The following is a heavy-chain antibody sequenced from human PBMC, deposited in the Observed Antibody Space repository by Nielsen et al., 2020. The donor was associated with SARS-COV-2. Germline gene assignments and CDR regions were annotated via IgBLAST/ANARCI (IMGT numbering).Heavy chain of an antibody. J-gene: IGHJ6*02. D-gene: IGHD3-3*01. Sequence: GESLKISCAASGFTFSNAWMSWVRQAPGKGLEWVGRIKSKTDGGTTDYAAPVKGRFTISRDDSKNTLYLQMNSLKTEDTAVYYCTSFGVVIIDYYYGMDVWGQGTTVTVSS. CDR1: GFTFSNAW. V-gene: IGHV3-15*01. CDR2: IKSKTDGGTT. CDR3: TSFGVVIIDYYYGMDV.